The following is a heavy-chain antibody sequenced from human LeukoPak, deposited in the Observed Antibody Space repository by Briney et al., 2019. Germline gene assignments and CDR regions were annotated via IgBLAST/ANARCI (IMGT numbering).Heavy chain of an antibody. Sequence: PGGSLRLSCAASGSNFRYSWMAWVCHTPGKGLEWVANIKHDGTVQYYMNSVRGRFTISRDNAQNLLFLQMTALTAEDTALYFCARNPLRTFDNWGQGTLVTVSS. CDR2: IKHDGTVQ. CDR1: GSNFRYSW. D-gene: IGHD3-10*01. CDR3: ARNPLRTFDN. J-gene: IGHJ4*02. V-gene: IGHV3-7*01.